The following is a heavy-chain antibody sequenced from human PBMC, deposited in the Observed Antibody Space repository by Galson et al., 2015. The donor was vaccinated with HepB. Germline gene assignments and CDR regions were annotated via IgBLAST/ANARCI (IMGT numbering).Heavy chain of an antibody. CDR2: TNSGSSRI. D-gene: IGHD3-22*01. Sequence: SLRLSCAASGFTFSTYSMDWVRQAPGKGLEWISYTNSGSSRIDYADSVKGRFTISRDNAKSSLYLEMNNLRDEDTAVYYCVRGYSDSLFDYWGQGTLVTVSS. V-gene: IGHV3-48*02. CDR1: GFTFSTYS. J-gene: IGHJ4*02. CDR3: VRGYSDSLFDY.